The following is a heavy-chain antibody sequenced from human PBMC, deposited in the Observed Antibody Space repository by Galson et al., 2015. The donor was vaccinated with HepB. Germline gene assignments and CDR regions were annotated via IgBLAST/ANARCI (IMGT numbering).Heavy chain of an antibody. D-gene: IGHD4-17*01. CDR2: IYYSGST. J-gene: IGHJ5*02. CDR1: GDSISSGGYY. CDR3: ARASLHYGIDP. Sequence: TLSLTCTVSGDSISSGGYYWSWFRQHPGKGLEWIGYIYYSGSTYFNPSLKSRVTISVDTSKNQFSLKLSSVTAADTAVYFCARASLHYGIDPWGQGTLVNVSS. V-gene: IGHV4-31*03.